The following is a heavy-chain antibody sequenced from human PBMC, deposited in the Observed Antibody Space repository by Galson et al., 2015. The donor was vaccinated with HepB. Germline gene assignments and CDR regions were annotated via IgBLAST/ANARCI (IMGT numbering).Heavy chain of an antibody. CDR1: GFTFSSYD. J-gene: IGHJ4*02. D-gene: IGHD6-19*01. CDR3: AKRRSWADQSFDD. V-gene: IGHV3-30*18. CDR2: ISYDGSNE. Sequence: SLRLSCAASGFTFSSYDMHWVRQAPGKGLEWVAVISYDGSNEYYADSVKGRFAISRDNSQNTVSLQMNSLRAEDTAVYYCAKRRSWADQSFDDWGQGTPVTVSS.